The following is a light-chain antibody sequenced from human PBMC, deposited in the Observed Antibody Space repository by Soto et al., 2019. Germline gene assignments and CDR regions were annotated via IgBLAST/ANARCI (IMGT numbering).Light chain of an antibody. CDR1: LGVARY. J-gene: IGKJ1*01. CDR2: AAS. CDR3: QHLNSYPRT. V-gene: IGKV1-9*01. Sequence: IQMTQSPSTVSASVGDRVTITCRASLGVARYLAWYQQKPGTAPKLLIYAASTLQSGVPSRFSGSGSGTDFTLTISSLQPEDSATYYCQHLNSYPRTFGHGTKVDIK.